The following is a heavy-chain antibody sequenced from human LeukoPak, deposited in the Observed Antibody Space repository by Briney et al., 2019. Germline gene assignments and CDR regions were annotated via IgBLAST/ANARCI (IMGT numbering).Heavy chain of an antibody. Sequence: GGSLRLSCAASGFTFSSYSMNWVRQAPGKGLEWVAVIWYDGSNKYYADSVKGRFTISRDNSKNTLYLQMNSLRAEDTAVYYCARGAYSSGWERNWYFDLWGRGTLVTVSS. CDR3: ARGAYSSGWERNWYFDL. J-gene: IGHJ2*01. D-gene: IGHD6-19*01. CDR2: IWYDGSNK. V-gene: IGHV3-33*08. CDR1: GFTFSSYS.